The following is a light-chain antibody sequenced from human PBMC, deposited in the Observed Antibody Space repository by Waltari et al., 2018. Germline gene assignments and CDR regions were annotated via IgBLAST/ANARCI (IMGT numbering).Light chain of an antibody. CDR2: WAS. CDR3: QQYFRAPLT. V-gene: IGKV4-1*01. CDR1: QNILYSLITKSY. J-gene: IGKJ1*01. Sequence: DIVMTQSPHSLSVSLGERATINCKSSQNILYSLITKSYVAWYQKKPGQPPKLLIHWASDREPGVPDRFSGSGSATDFTLTISSLQAEDVAVYYCQQYFRAPLTFGQGTKVEI.